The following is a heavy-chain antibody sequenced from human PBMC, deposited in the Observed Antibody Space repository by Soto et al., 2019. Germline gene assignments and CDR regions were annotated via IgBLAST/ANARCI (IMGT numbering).Heavy chain of an antibody. CDR2: IYHSGST. CDR1: GGSISSGGYS. V-gene: IGHV4-30-2*01. J-gene: IGHJ5*02. Sequence: PSETLSLTCAVSGGSISSGGYSWSWIRQPPGKGLEWIGYIYHSGSTYYNPSLKSRVTISVDRSKNQFSLKLSSVTAADTAVYYCARAVGTMVRGVINVAVPSPHWFDPWGQGTLVTVSS. D-gene: IGHD3-10*01. CDR3: ARAVGTMVRGVINVAVPSPHWFDP.